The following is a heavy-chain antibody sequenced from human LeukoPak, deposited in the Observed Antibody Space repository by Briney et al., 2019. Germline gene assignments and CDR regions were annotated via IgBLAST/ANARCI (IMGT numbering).Heavy chain of an antibody. CDR3: ARGNYDYVWGGIDY. J-gene: IGHJ4*02. Sequence: SETLSLTCTVSGASIISNSYYWGWIRQPPGKGLEWIGSMSFSGGTYCNPSLKSRVTISVDTSKNQFSQKLSSVTAADTAVYYCARGNYDYVWGGIDYWGQGTLVTVSS. D-gene: IGHD3-16*01. CDR1: GASIISNSYY. CDR2: MSFSGGT. V-gene: IGHV4-39*01.